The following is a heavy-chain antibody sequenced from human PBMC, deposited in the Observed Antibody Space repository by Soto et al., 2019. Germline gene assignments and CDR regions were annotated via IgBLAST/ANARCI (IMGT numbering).Heavy chain of an antibody. CDR2: ICGDGAGAT. V-gene: IGHV3-53*01. J-gene: IGHJ6*02. Sequence: PGGSLRLSCAASGFTVRTNYMSWVRQAPGKGLEWVSVICGDGAGATYYADPVKGRFIISRDTSKNTLFLQMNSLRAEDTAVYYCARDPKGFLSGSSYYYYGMEVWGQGTTVTVSS. D-gene: IGHD3-3*01. CDR1: GFTVRTNY. CDR3: ARDPKGFLSGSSYYYYGMEV.